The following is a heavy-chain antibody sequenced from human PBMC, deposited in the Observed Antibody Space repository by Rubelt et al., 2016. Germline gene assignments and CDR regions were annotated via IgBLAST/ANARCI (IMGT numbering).Heavy chain of an antibody. D-gene: IGHD4-17*01. Sequence: QVQLQQWGAGLLKPSETLSLTCAVYGGSFSSYYWSWIRQPPGKGLEWIGEIIHSGSTNYNPSLTSRVTISVDTSKKQFSLKLSAVTAADTAVYYCARETAVTTLFYDYYMDVWGKGTTVTVSS. CDR1: GGSFSSYY. J-gene: IGHJ6*03. V-gene: IGHV4-34*12. CDR3: ARETAVTTLFYDYYMDV. CDR2: IIHSGST.